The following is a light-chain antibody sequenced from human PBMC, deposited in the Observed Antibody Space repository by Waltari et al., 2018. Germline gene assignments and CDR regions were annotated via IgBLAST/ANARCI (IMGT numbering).Light chain of an antibody. V-gene: IGKV1-39*01. CDR1: KTIRSY. CDR2: AAS. Sequence: DIQMTQSPSSLSASVGDRVTITCRASKTIRSYLNWYQHKPGKAPNLLIYAASSLQSGVPSRFSGSGSGTDFTLTISSVQPEDSGTYYCQRSYTTPFMYNFGQGTKLEIK. J-gene: IGKJ2*01. CDR3: QRSYTTPFMYN.